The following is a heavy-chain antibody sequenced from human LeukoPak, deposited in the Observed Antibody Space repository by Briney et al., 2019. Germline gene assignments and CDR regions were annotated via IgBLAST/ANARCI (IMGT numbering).Heavy chain of an antibody. V-gene: IGHV4-39*01. CDR1: GVSISRSFYY. CDR2: IYYTGST. CDR3: ARRPNLPADYGDYCRFDV. J-gene: IGHJ3*01. Sequence: SETLSLTCSISGVSISRSFYYWGWIRQPPGKRLEWIGNIYYTGSTYYNPSLKSRVSTSVDTSKNQFSLNLISVTAADTAVYFCARRPNLPADYGDYCRFDVWGQGRRVTVSS. D-gene: IGHD4-17*01.